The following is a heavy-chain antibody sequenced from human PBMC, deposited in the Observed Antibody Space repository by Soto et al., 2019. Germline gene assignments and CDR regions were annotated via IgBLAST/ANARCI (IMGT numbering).Heavy chain of an antibody. D-gene: IGHD2-2*01. Sequence: GGSLRLSCAASGFTFSSYSMNWVRQALGMGLEWVSSISSSSYIYYADSVKGRFTISRDNAKNSLYLQMNSLRAEDTAVYYCARDKRGVVVVPAASGYYYYMDVWGKGTTVTVSS. CDR1: GFTFSSYS. V-gene: IGHV3-21*01. CDR3: ARDKRGVVVVPAASGYYYYMDV. J-gene: IGHJ6*03. CDR2: ISSSSYI.